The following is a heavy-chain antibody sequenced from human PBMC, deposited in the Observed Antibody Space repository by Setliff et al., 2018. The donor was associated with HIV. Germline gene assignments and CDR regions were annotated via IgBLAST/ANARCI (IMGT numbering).Heavy chain of an antibody. D-gene: IGHD2-21*02. J-gene: IGHJ4*02. CDR2: IYTSGST. CDR3: ARQADCGGDCVLGY. Sequence: PSETLSLTCTVSGGSISNFYWSWIRQPPGKGLEWIGYIYTSGSTSYNPSLRSRVTISLDTSKNRFSLKLTSVTAADTAVYFCARQADCGGDCVLGYWGQGTLVTVSS. V-gene: IGHV4-4*09. CDR1: GGSISNFY.